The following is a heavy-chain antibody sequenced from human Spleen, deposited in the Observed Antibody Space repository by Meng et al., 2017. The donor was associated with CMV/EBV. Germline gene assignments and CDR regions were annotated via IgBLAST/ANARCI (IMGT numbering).Heavy chain of an antibody. CDR3: ARESMARGVLLGGIDR. J-gene: IGHJ5*02. D-gene: IGHD3-10*01. CDR2: ISISGFTI. Sequence: GESLKISCAASGFTFSSFAMRWIRQAPGKGLEWIAFISISGFTIYYAESMKDRFTISRDNPKNSLFLQMNSLRAEDTAVYYCARESMARGVLLGGIDRWGPGTLVTVSS. V-gene: IGHV3-48*03. CDR1: GFTFSSFA.